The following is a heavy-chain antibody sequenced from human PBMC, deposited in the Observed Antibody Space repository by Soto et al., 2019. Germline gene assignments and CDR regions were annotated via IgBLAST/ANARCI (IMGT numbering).Heavy chain of an antibody. CDR2: IIPVFRAA. Sequence: ASVKVSCKASGGTVSTYAINWVRQAPGQGLEWMGGIIPVFRAANYTQRLHGRVTINADDPTSPAYMELSSLRSEDTAVYDCARGRLRWGESSLEWQKRWLDPWGQGSLVTDSS. CDR1: GGTVSTYA. CDR3: ARGRLRWGESSLEWQKRWLDP. J-gene: IGHJ5*02. D-gene: IGHD3-16*02. V-gene: IGHV1-69*13.